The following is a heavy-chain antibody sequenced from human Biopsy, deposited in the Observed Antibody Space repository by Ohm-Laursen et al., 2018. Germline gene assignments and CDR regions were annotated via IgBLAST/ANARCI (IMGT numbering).Heavy chain of an antibody. V-gene: IGHV1-69*06. CDR1: GGTFSNYG. D-gene: IGHD3-9*01. CDR2: NIPILGTG. Sequence: SSVKVSCKAPGGTFSNYGVNWVRQAPGQGLEWLGGNIPILGTGNYAQKFQDRVTVAADTSTSTATIELRSLRSDDTAVYYCATKLTGYFHHWGQGTLVIVSS. CDR3: ATKLTGYFHH. J-gene: IGHJ1*01.